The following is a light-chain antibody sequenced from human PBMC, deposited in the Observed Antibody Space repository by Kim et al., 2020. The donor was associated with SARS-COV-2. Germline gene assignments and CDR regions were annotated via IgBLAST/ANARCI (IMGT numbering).Light chain of an antibody. CDR3: QQYSSDWLT. Sequence: DIQMTQSPSTLSASVGDRVTITCRASQSISSWLAWYQQKPGKAPKVLIYRASSLQSGVPSRFSGSGSGTEFTLTISSLQPDDFATYFSQQYSSDWLTFGGRAQVDIK. CDR1: QSISSW. V-gene: IGKV1-5*03. J-gene: IGKJ4*01. CDR2: RAS.